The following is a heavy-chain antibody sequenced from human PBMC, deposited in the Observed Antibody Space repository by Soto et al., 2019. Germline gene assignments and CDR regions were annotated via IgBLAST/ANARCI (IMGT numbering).Heavy chain of an antibody. J-gene: IGHJ5*02. CDR2: IYYSGST. Sequence: SETLCLTCTVSGGSISSYYWSWVRQPPGKGLEWIGCIYYSGSTNYNPSLKSRVTISVNTSKNQFSLKLSSVTAADTAVYYCARFGLPGWFDPWGQGTLVTVSS. D-gene: IGHD3-10*01. CDR1: GGSISSYY. CDR3: ARFGLPGWFDP. V-gene: IGHV4-59*01.